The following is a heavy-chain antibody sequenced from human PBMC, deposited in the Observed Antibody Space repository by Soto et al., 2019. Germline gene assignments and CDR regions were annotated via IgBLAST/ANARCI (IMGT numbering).Heavy chain of an antibody. D-gene: IGHD3-16*02. J-gene: IGHJ4*02. Sequence: GGSLRLSCAASGFTFSSYAMSWVRQAPGKGLEWVSAISGSGGSTYYADSVKGRFTISRDNSKNTLYLQMNSLRAEDTAVYYCAKDPARGDYIWGSYRSPPYWGQGTLVTVSS. CDR3: AKDPARGDYIWGSYRSPPY. CDR2: ISGSGGST. V-gene: IGHV3-23*01. CDR1: GFTFSSYA.